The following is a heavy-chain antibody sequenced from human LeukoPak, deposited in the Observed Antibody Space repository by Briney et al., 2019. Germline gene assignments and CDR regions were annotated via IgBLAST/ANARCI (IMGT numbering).Heavy chain of an antibody. CDR3: ARQHQLLYYFDY. CDR1: GFTVSSNY. J-gene: IGHJ4*02. CDR2: IYSGGST. V-gene: IGHV3-53*01. D-gene: IGHD2-2*01. Sequence: PGGSLRLSCAASGFTVSSNYMSWVRQAPGKGLEWVSVIYSGGSTYYADSVKGRFTISRDNSKNTLYLQMNSLRAEDTAVYYCARQHQLLYYFDYWGQGTLVTVSS.